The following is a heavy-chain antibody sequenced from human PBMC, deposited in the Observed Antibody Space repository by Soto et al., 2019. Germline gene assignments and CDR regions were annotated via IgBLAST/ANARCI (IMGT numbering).Heavy chain of an antibody. D-gene: IGHD3-16*02. CDR2: VYYSGSS. CDR3: ARVIPRGDYIWGSYRFSYYMDV. Sequence: SETLSLTCTVSGGSISSYYWGWVRQPQGQGLEWVGFVYYSGSSNYYASPKSRVSISVDTSKNQFSLTLSSVTAAVTAVYYCARVIPRGDYIWGSYRFSYYMDVWGKGTPVTVSS. V-gene: IGHV4-59*01. J-gene: IGHJ6*03. CDR1: GGSISSYY.